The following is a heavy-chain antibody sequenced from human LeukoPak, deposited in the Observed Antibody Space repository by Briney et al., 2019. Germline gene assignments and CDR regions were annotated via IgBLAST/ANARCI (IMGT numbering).Heavy chain of an antibody. V-gene: IGHV3-23*01. CDR1: GFTFSSYG. CDR3: AIDHLYCSGGSCYGDS. J-gene: IGHJ4*02. CDR2: MSSSGGST. Sequence: TGGSLRLSCAASGFTFSSYGMSWVRQAPGKGLEWVSAMSSSGGSTYYADSVKGRFTISRDNSKNTLYLQMNSVRADDTAVYYCAIDHLYCSGGSCYGDSWGQGTLVSVSS. D-gene: IGHD2-15*01.